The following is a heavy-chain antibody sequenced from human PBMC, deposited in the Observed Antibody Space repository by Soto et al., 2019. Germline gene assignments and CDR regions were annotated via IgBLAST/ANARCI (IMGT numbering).Heavy chain of an antibody. J-gene: IGHJ6*02. Sequence: ASVKVSCKASGYTFTSYGISWVRQAPGQGLEWMGWISAYNGNTNYAQKLQGRVTMTTDTSTSTAYMELRSLRSDDTAVYYCARDSPLWFGELSTILDYYGMDVWGQGTTVNVSS. V-gene: IGHV1-18*01. CDR3: ARDSPLWFGELSTILDYYGMDV. CDR1: GYTFTSYG. D-gene: IGHD3-10*01. CDR2: ISAYNGNT.